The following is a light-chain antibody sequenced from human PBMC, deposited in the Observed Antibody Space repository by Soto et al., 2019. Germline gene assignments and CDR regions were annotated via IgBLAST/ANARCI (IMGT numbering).Light chain of an antibody. CDR2: RDD. V-gene: IGLV1-47*01. Sequence: QSVLTQPPSASATPGQRITISCFGSSSNIGSNYGYWYQQLPGTAPKLLISRDDERPSGVPDRFSGSKSGTSASLAISGVRSEDEADYYCSSYTTTDPYVFGTGTKLTVL. J-gene: IGLJ1*01. CDR3: SSYTTTDPYV. CDR1: SSNIGSNY.